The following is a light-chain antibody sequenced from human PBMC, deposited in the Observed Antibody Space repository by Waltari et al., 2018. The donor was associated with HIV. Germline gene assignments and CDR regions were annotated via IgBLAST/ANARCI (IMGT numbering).Light chain of an antibody. Sequence: SALTQPASVSGSPGQSITISCTGTSSDVRSYNLVSWYQQYPGKAPKLMIYEVNKLPSGSSNRFAGSKSGNPASLTISGLQAEDEADYYCCSYAGSRRVFGTGTKVTVL. CDR2: EVN. CDR1: SSDVRSYNL. CDR3: CSYAGSRRV. J-gene: IGLJ1*01. V-gene: IGLV2-23*02.